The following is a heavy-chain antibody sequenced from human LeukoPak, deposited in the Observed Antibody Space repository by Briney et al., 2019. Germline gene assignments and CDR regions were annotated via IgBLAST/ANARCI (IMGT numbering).Heavy chain of an antibody. CDR1: GFTFSSYS. CDR3: ARECGYSYGRGYYYYMDV. Sequence: PGGSLRLSCAASGFTFSSYSMNWVRQAPGKGLEWVSSISSSSYIYYADSVKGRFTISRDNAKNSLYLQMNSLRAEDTAVYYCARECGYSYGRGYYYYMDVWGKGTTVTVSS. J-gene: IGHJ6*03. V-gene: IGHV3-21*01. D-gene: IGHD5-18*01. CDR2: ISSSSYI.